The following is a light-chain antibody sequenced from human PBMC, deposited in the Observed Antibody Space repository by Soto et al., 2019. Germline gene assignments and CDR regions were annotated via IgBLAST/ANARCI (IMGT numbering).Light chain of an antibody. Sequence: VITQWPATLSLSPGERATLSCRASQSVGSSLAWYQQQPGQAPRLLIFRASERPTAIPDRFSGIGSATDFSLTTRSLEPADVAVYYCQQRSNWPPITFGPGTRLDIK. CDR2: RAS. CDR3: QQRSNWPPIT. V-gene: IGKV3-11*01. J-gene: IGKJ5*01. CDR1: QSVGSS.